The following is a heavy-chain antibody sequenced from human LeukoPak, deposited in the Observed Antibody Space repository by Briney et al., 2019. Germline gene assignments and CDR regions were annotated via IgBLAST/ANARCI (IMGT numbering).Heavy chain of an antibody. D-gene: IGHD3-22*01. Sequence: GGSLRLSCAASGFTFSTYAMTWVRQAPGKGLEWVSLISGTGVSTYYADSVKGRFTISGDNSKNTLYLQMNSLRAEDTAVYYCAKPDSSGYYGYYFDYWGQGTLVTVSS. V-gene: IGHV3-23*01. CDR3: AKPDSSGYYGYYFDY. J-gene: IGHJ4*02. CDR2: ISGTGVST. CDR1: GFTFSTYA.